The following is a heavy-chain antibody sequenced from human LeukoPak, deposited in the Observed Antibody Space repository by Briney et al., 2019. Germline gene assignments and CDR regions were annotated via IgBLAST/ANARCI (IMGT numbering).Heavy chain of an antibody. CDR2: INPTGGST. Sequence: ASVKVSCKASGGTFSSYAISWVRQAPGQGLEWMGIINPTGGSTTYAQKFQGRVTMTRDTSTSTVYMELSSLRSDDTAVYYCARTAARRFDYWGQEPWSPSPQ. D-gene: IGHD6-6*01. J-gene: IGHJ4*01. CDR1: GGTFSSYA. V-gene: IGHV1-46*01. CDR3: ARTAARRFDY.